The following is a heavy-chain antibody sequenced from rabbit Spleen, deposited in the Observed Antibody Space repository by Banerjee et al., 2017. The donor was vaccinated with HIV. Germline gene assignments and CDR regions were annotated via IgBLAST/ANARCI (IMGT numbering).Heavy chain of an antibody. J-gene: IGHJ6*01. Sequence: QSLEESGGDLVKPGASLTLTCTASGFSFTYSDYMCWVRQPPGKGPEWIACIGAGITYTTYCATWAKGRFTISKTSSTTVTLQMTSLTAADTATYFCARDSGTSFSSYGMDLWGPGTLVTVS. V-gene: IGHV1S40*01. CDR2: IGAGITYTT. CDR1: GFSFTYSDY. CDR3: ARDSGTSFSSYGMDL. D-gene: IGHD8-1*01.